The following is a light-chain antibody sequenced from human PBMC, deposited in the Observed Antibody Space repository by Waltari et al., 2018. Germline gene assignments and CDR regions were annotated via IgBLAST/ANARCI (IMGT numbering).Light chain of an antibody. J-gene: IGLJ2*01. V-gene: IGLV2-8*01. CDR3: SSWTDSSRTGKLS. CDR1: TTDPRNFKY. Sequence: QSALTQPPSASGSAGQSVTISCTGTTTDPRNFKYFPWSQHHPGKAPKLILYEIDRRPSGVPDRFSGSKSGDAASLTVSGLQAEDEAIYFCSSWTDSSRTGKLSFGGGTELTVL. CDR2: EID.